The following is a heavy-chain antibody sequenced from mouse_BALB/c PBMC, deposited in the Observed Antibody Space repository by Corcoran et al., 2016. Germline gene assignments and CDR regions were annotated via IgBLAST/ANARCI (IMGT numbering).Heavy chain of an antibody. Sequence: QIQLVQSGPELKKLGETVKISCKASGYTFTNYGMNWVKQAPGKGLKWMGWINTYTGEPTYADDFKGRFAFSLETSASTAYLQINNLKNEDTATYFCARKGDYYYGSSSFYAMDYWGQGTSVTVSS. J-gene: IGHJ4*01. D-gene: IGHD1-1*01. CDR2: INTYTGEP. CDR3: ARKGDYYYGSSSFYAMDY. CDR1: GYTFTNYG. V-gene: IGHV9-3-1*01.